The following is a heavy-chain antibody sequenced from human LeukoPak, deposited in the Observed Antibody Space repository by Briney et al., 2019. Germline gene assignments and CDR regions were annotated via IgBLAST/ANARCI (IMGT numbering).Heavy chain of an antibody. J-gene: IGHJ4*02. D-gene: IGHD3-10*01. V-gene: IGHV3-74*01. Sequence: GGSLRLSCAASGFTFNTHWMHWVRQAPGKGLVWVSRLNNDGSSTTYTDSVKGRFTISRDNAKNSLFLLMNSLRAEDAAAYYCARDPEVLGYGSGRDYFDYWGQGTLVTVSS. CDR3: ARDPEVLGYGSGRDYFDY. CDR1: GFTFNTHW. CDR2: LNNDGSST.